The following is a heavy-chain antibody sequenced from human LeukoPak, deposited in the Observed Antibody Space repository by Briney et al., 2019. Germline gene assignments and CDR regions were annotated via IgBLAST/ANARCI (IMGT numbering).Heavy chain of an antibody. V-gene: IGHV3-23*01. CDR3: AKRDSSGWPGSFDY. Sequence: GSLRLSCAASGFTFSSYAMSWVRQAPGKGLEWVSAISGSGGSTFYADSVKGRFTVSRDNSKNTLYLQMNSLRAEDTAVYYCAKRDSSGWPGSFDYWGQGTLVTVSS. J-gene: IGHJ4*02. CDR2: ISGSGGST. D-gene: IGHD6-19*01. CDR1: GFTFSSYA.